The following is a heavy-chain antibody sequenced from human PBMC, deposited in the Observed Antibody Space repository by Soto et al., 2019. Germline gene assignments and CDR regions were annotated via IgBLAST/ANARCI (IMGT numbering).Heavy chain of an antibody. Sequence: QVQLQESGPGLVRPSETLSLTCTVSGGSFSSYYWTWIRQSPGKGLEWIGYIYYSGSTDYNPSLRGRLARSIDTSKYQFSLRLNSMTAADTAVYYCAGRDCSGTNCYYLDFYYMDVWGKGTTVTVSS. D-gene: IGHD2-2*01. CDR3: AGRDCSGTNCYYLDFYYMDV. V-gene: IGHV4-59*08. CDR1: GGSFSSYY. J-gene: IGHJ6*03. CDR2: IYYSGST.